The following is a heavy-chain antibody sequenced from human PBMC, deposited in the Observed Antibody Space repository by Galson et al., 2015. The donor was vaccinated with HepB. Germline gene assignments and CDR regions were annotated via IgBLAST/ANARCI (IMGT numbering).Heavy chain of an antibody. CDR3: ARKNCIGECHHDALDV. V-gene: IGHV3-30*03. D-gene: IGHD2-21*01. J-gene: IGHJ3*01. CDR2: ILSDGSEK. Sequence: LRLSCAASGFLFSEYGTHWVRQAPGKGLEWVAVILSDGSEKAFVDSVKGRFSVSRDNSKNTLFLEMNSLATEDTAVYYCARKNCIGECHHDALDVWGRGGMVTVS. CDR1: GFLFSEYG.